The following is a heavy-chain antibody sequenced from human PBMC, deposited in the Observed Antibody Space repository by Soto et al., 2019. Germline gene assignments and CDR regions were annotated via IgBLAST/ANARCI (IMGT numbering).Heavy chain of an antibody. CDR1: GFTFSDYA. CDR2: ISDSGGST. J-gene: IGHJ5*02. Sequence: PGGSLRLSCAASGFTFSDYAMNWIRQAPGKGPEWVSGISDSGGSTSYADSVKGRFTISRDNAKNTLYLQMNSLRAEDTAVYYCAREVQEQQLENWFDPWGQGTLVTVSS. D-gene: IGHD6-13*01. CDR3: AREVQEQQLENWFDP. V-gene: IGHV3-23*01.